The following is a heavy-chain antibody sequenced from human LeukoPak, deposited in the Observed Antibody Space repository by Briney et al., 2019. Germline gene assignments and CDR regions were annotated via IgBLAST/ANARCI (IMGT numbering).Heavy chain of an antibody. V-gene: IGHV4-34*01. J-gene: IGHJ6*03. CDR1: GGSFSGYY. CDR2: INHSGST. D-gene: IGHD3-9*01. CDR3: ARVVSEKYYDILTGYSPGDYYYYMDV. Sequence: SETLSLTCAVYGGSFSGYYWSWIRQPPGKGLEWIGEINHSGSTNYNPSLKSRVTISVDTSKNQFSLKLSSVTAADTAVYYCARVVSEKYYDILTGYSPGDYYYYMDVWGKGTTVTVSS.